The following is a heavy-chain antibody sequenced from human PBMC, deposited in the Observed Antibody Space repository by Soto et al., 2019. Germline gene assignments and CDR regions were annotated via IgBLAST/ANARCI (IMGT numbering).Heavy chain of an antibody. V-gene: IGHV3-21*06. Sequence: EVQLVESGGGLVKPGGSLRLSCVVSGVSFSDYSMNWVRQAPGKGLEWVSLITGNSEYKYYAGSVKGRFTVSRDNAKNSLYLQMNSLTVEDPAVYYCARSGELLQTFDSWGQGTLVTVSS. D-gene: IGHD1-26*01. CDR2: ITGNSEYK. CDR3: ARSGELLQTFDS. J-gene: IGHJ4*02. CDR1: GVSFSDYS.